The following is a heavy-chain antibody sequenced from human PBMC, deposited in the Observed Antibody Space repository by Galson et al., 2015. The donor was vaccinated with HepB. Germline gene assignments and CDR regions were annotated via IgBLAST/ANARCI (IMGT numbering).Heavy chain of an antibody. V-gene: IGHV4-59*01. D-gene: IGHD3-10*01. Sequence: ETLSLTCTVSGGSISSYYWSWIRQPPGKGLEWIGYIFYSGSTNYNPSLKSRVTISVDTSKNQFSLKLTSVTAADTAFYYCARDWYHYSGSENHWFDPWGQGTLVTVSS. J-gene: IGHJ5*02. CDR3: ARDWYHYSGSENHWFDP. CDR2: IFYSGST. CDR1: GGSISSYY.